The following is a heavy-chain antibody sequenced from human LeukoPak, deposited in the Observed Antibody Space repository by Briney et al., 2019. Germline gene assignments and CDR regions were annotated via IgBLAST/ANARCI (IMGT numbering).Heavy chain of an antibody. CDR2: ISYDGSNK. V-gene: IGHV3-30-3*01. J-gene: IGHJ4*02. CDR3: ARDPGVSM. CDR1: GFTFSSYA. D-gene: IGHD2-2*01. Sequence: GGSLRLSCAASGFTFSSYAMHWVRQAPGKGLEWVAVISYDGSNKYYADSVKGRFTISRDSSKNTLYLQMNSLRAEDTAVYYCARDPGVSMWGQGTLVTVSS.